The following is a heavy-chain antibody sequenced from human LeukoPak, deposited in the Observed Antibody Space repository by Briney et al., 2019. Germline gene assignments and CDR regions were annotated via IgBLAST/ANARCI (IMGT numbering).Heavy chain of an antibody. CDR3: ARLQGSRTATVDF. CDR1: GGSISSGGYY. J-gene: IGHJ4*02. Sequence: SETLSLTCAVSGGSISSGGYYWSWIRQHPGKGLEWIGYIFYNGATDYNPSLKSRVSISLDTSQNQFSLKLYSVTAADTAVYHCARLQGSRTATVDFWGQGTLVTVSA. D-gene: IGHD1-26*01. V-gene: IGHV4-31*11. CDR2: IFYNGAT.